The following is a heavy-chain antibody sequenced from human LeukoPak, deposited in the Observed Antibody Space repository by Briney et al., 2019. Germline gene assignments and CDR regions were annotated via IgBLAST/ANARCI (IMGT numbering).Heavy chain of an antibody. J-gene: IGHJ5*02. CDR3: ARRYARMWELTRSWFDP. V-gene: IGHV4-34*01. Sequence: SETLSLTCAVYGGSFSGYYWSWIRQPPGKGLEWIGEINHSGSTNYNPSLKSRVTISVDTSKNQFSLKRSSVTAADTAVYYCARRYARMWELTRSWFDPWGQGTLVTVSS. CDR1: GGSFSGYY. D-gene: IGHD1-26*01. CDR2: INHSGST.